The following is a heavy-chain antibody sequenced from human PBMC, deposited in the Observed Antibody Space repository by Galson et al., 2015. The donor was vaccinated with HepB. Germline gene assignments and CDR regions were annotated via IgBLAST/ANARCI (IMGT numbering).Heavy chain of an antibody. V-gene: IGHV3-21*01. CDR3: ARDPQLGTPFDY. J-gene: IGHJ4*02. CDR1: GFTFSNYN. Sequence: SLRLSCAASGFTFSNYNMIWVRQAPGKGLEWVSSISSTSSYIYYADSVRGRFTISRDNAKNSLYLQMNSLRADDTAVYYCARDPQLGTPFDYWGQGTLVTVSS. D-gene: IGHD7-27*01. CDR2: ISSTSSYI.